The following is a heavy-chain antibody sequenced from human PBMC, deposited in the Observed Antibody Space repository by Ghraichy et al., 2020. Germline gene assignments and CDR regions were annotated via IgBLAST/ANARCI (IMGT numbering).Heavy chain of an antibody. CDR3: AKDYVLRFLEWGGGYYYYGMDV. J-gene: IGHJ6*02. D-gene: IGHD3-3*01. CDR2: ISYDGSNK. CDR1: GFTFSSYG. Sequence: GGSLRLSCAASGFTFSSYGMHWVRQAPGKGLEWVAVISYDGSNKYYADSVKGRFTISRDNSKNTLYLQMNSLRAEDTAVYYCAKDYVLRFLEWGGGYYYYGMDVCGQGTTVTVSS. V-gene: IGHV3-30*18.